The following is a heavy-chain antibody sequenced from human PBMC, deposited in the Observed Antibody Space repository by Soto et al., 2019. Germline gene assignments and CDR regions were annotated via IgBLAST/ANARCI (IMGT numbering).Heavy chain of an antibody. CDR1: GFTCDDYA. J-gene: IGHJ4*02. D-gene: IGHD4-17*01. CDR2: ISWNSGNL. CDR3: AKGASTTVFAFNDY. Sequence: EVQLVESGGGLVQPGRSLRLSCAASGFTCDDYAMHWVRQGPGKGLEWVSSISWNSGNLGYADSVKGRFTISRDNAKNSLYLQMNSLRGEETALYYCAKGASTTVFAFNDYWGQGTLVTVSS. V-gene: IGHV3-9*01.